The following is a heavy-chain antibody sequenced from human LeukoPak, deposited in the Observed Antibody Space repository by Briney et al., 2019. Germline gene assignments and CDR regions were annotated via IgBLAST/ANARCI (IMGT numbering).Heavy chain of an antibody. D-gene: IGHD3-22*01. Sequence: SVKVSCKASGGTFSSYAISWVRQAPGQVLEWMGRVIPILGIANYAQKFQGRVTITADKSTSTAYMELSSLRSEDTAVYYCARGDYDSSGYYQKLYYYYGMDVWGQGTTVTVSS. CDR2: VIPILGIA. CDR1: GGTFSSYA. J-gene: IGHJ6*02. CDR3: ARGDYDSSGYYQKLYYYYGMDV. V-gene: IGHV1-69*04.